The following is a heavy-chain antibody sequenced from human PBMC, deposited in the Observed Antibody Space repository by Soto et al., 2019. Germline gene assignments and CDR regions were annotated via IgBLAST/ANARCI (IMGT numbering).Heavy chain of an antibody. J-gene: IGHJ5*02. CDR3: ARAHSMLLLDRFRP. Sequence: QVQLVESGGGVVQPGKSLRLSCTASGFKLRNYAIHWVRQAPGKGLEWLAVIWFDGSKKYYADSVKGRFTISRDNSKHTVYLPTRPLTAAHTGCFYCARAHSMLLLDRFRPWGPGTLVTVSS. D-gene: IGHD3-3*01. CDR2: IWFDGSKK. CDR1: GFKLRNYA. V-gene: IGHV3-33*01.